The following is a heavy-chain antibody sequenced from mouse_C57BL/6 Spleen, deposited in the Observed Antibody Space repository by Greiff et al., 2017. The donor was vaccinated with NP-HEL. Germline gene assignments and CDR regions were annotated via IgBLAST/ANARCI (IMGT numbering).Heavy chain of an antibody. CDR3: ARDDYDGKNY. CDR2: INPNTGGT. Sequence: EVQLQQSGPELVKPGASVKISCKASGYTFTDYYMNWVKQSHGKSLEWIGDINPNTGGTSYNQKFKGKGTLTVDKSSSTAYMELRSLTSEDSAVYYCARDDYDGKNYWGQGTTLTVSS. CDR1: GYTFTDYY. D-gene: IGHD2-4*01. J-gene: IGHJ2*01. V-gene: IGHV1-26*01.